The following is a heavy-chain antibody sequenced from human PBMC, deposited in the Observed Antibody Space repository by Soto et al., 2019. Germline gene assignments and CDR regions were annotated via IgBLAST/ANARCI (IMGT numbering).Heavy chain of an antibody. D-gene: IGHD2-2*01. V-gene: IGHV1-69*10. CDR3: ARYGADCSSTSCASDY. Sequence: SVKVSCKASGYTFTSYGISWVRQAPGQGLEWMGWIIPNLGIANYAQKFQGRVTITADKSTSTAYMELSSLRSEDTAVYYCARYGADCSSTSCASDYWGQGTLVTVSS. CDR1: GYTFTSYG. J-gene: IGHJ4*02. CDR2: IIPNLGIA.